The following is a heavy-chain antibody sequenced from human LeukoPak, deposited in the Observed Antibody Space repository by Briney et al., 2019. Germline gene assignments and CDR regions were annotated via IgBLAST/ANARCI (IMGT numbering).Heavy chain of an antibody. CDR3: ARHSIASDGARLFDY. Sequence: SETLSLTCTVSGGSITSYYWAWLRQPPGKGLEWIGYLYYSGYSNYNPSLKSRVSMSVDTSKNQFSLNLTSVTAADTAVYYCARHSIASDGARLFDYWGQGTLVTVSS. J-gene: IGHJ4*02. CDR1: GGSITSYY. V-gene: IGHV4-59*08. D-gene: IGHD2-21*01. CDR2: LYYSGYS.